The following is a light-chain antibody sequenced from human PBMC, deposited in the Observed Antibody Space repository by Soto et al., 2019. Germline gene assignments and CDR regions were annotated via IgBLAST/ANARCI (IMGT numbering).Light chain of an antibody. V-gene: IGKV3D-15*01. J-gene: IGKJ1*01. Sequence: EIVLTHSPGTLSLSPCERATLSCSASQSVSSSYLAWYQQKPGQAPRLLIYGASSRATGIAARFSGSGSGTEFTLTISSLQSEDFAVYYCQQYNNWPRTFGQGTKVDIK. CDR1: QSVSSSY. CDR3: QQYNNWPRT. CDR2: GAS.